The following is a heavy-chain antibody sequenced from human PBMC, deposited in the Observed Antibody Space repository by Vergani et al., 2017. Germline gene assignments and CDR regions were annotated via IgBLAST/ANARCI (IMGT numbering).Heavy chain of an antibody. CDR3: ARDGHYYGMDV. CDR1: GYTFTGYY. J-gene: IGHJ6*02. CDR2: INPSGGST. V-gene: IGHV1-46*03. Sequence: VQLVQSGAEVKKPGASVKVSCKASGYTFTGYYMHWVRQAPGQGLEWMGIINPSGGSTSFAQKFQGRVTMTRDTSTSTVYMELSSLRSEDTAVYYCARDGHYYGMDVWGQGTTVTVSS.